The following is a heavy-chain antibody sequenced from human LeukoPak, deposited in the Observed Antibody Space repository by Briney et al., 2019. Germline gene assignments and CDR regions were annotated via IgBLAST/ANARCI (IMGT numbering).Heavy chain of an antibody. J-gene: IGHJ4*02. V-gene: IGHV3-48*03. Sequence: GGSLRLSCTASRFYFSTYDMNWVRQVPGKGLEGISYIDSSANTTYYAGSVQGRFTISRDNAKNSLYLQMRSLRVEDTAFYYCASAHGGSGYDRPFDYWGQGTLVTVSS. CDR2: IDSSANTT. D-gene: IGHD5-12*01. CDR1: RFYFSTYD. CDR3: ASAHGGSGYDRPFDY.